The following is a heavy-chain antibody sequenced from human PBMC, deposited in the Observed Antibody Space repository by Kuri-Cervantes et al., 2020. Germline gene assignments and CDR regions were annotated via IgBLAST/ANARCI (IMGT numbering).Heavy chain of an antibody. CDR2: ISYDGSNK. CDR3: ASAWGGAKGNDVALGFDP. D-gene: IGHD1-1*01. CDR1: GFTFSSYA. J-gene: IGHJ5*02. Sequence: GGSLRLSCAASGFTFSSYAMHWVRQAPGKGLEWVAVISYDGSNKYYADSVKGRFTISRDNSKNTLYLQMNSLRAEDTAVYYCASAWGGAKGNDVALGFDPWGQGTLVTVSS. V-gene: IGHV3-30-3*01.